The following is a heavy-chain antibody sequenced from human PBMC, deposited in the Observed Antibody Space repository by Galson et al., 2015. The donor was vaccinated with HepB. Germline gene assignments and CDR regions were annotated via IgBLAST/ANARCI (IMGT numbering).Heavy chain of an antibody. D-gene: IGHD3-16*02. V-gene: IGHV3-30*04. CDR2: ISYDGSNK. J-gene: IGHJ4*02. CDR1: GFTFSSYA. CDR3: ARVGPYYDYVWGSYRLETGAIDY. Sequence: SLRLSCAASGFTFSSYAMHWVRQAPGKGLEWVAIISYDGSNKYHADSVKGRFTISRDNSKNTLYLQMNSLRAEDTAVFYCARVGPYYDYVWGSYRLETGAIDYWGQGTLVTVSS.